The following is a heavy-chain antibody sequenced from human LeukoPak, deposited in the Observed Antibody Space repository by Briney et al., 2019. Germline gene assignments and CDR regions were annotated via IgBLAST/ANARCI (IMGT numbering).Heavy chain of an antibody. CDR2: IWYDGSNK. D-gene: IGHD4-11*01. CDR3: AKGSGGSDYTPAVDY. J-gene: IGHJ4*02. CDR1: GFTFSSYG. Sequence: GGSLRLSCAASGFTFSSYGMHWVRQAPGKGLEWVAVIWYDGSNKYYADSVKGRFTISRDSSKNTLYLQMNSLRAEDTAVYYCAKGSGGSDYTPAVDYWGQGTLVTVSS. V-gene: IGHV3-33*06.